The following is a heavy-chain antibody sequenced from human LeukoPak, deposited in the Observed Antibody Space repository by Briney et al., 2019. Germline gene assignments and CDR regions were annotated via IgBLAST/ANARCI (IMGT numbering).Heavy chain of an antibody. J-gene: IGHJ4*02. CDR1: GGSIRSGDYY. Sequence: SETLSLTCTVSGGSIRSGDYYWSWIRQPPGKGLEWIGYIYYSGSTYYSPSLKSRVTISVDTPKNQFSLKLSSVTAADTAVYYCARGDDSSGYSPFDYWGQGTLVTVSS. D-gene: IGHD3-22*01. CDR3: ARGDDSSGYSPFDY. CDR2: IYYSGST. V-gene: IGHV4-30-4*01.